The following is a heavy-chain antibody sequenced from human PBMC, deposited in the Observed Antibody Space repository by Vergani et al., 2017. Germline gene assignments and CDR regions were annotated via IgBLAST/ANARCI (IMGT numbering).Heavy chain of an antibody. CDR2: ISGSGGST. CDR3: AGGRGRDGSRLYYYYYMDV. J-gene: IGHJ6*03. V-gene: IGHV3-23*01. Sequence: EVQLLESGGGLVQPGGSLRLSCAASGFTFSSYAMSWVRQAPGKGLEWVSAISGSGGSTYYADSVKGRFTISRDNSKNTLSLQMNSLRADDTAVYYCAGGRGRDGSRLYYYYYMDVWGKGTTVTVSS. D-gene: IGHD5-24*01. CDR1: GFTFSSYA.